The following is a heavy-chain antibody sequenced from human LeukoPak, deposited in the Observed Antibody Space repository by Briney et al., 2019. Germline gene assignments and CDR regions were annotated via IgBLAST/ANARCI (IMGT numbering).Heavy chain of an antibody. CDR3: ARARAAAGAQDCHH. Sequence: ASVKVSCKASGYTFTSYYLHWVRQAPGQRPEWMGIIYTNDGSARYAQKFQGRVTMTRDTSTGTVYMELSSLSSDDTAVYYCARARAAAGAQDCHHWGQGTLVSASS. J-gene: IGHJ1*01. V-gene: IGHV1-46*01. D-gene: IGHD6-13*01. CDR1: GYTFTSYY. CDR2: IYTNDGSA.